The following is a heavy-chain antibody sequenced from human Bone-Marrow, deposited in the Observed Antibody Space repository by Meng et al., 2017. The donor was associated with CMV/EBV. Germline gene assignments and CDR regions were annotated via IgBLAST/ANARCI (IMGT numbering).Heavy chain of an antibody. CDR2: INPKSAGT. V-gene: IGHV1-2*06. J-gene: IGHJ4*02. CDR1: GHTFVGQY. CDR3: TRTWIDSFTPDFDY. D-gene: IGHD2-2*03. Sequence: GQLVAAGREAKRPVASGKVSCKTSGHTFVGQYIQWVRQAPGQGLKWMGRINPKSAGTDYVEKFQGRVTMTRDTSNTIVYMELSRLTADDTAVYYCTRTWIDSFTPDFDYWGQGSLVTVSS.